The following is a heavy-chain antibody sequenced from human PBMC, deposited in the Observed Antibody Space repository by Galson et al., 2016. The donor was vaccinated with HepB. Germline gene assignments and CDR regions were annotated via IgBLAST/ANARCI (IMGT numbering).Heavy chain of an antibody. CDR1: GGSISSHY. Sequence: SETLSLTCTVSGGSISSHYWSWIRQPPGKGLEWIGYIYYSGNTYYNPSLQSRVTISVDTSKKQYSLRLSSVTEAEPAVYFCALDWGGAWAGPWGQGTLVTVSS. J-gene: IGHJ5*02. D-gene: IGHD3-16*01. V-gene: IGHV4-59*11. CDR2: IYYSGNT. CDR3: ALDWGGAWAGP.